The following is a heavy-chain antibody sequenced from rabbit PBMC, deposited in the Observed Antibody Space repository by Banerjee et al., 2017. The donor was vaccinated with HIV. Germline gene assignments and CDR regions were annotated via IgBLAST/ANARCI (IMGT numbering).Heavy chain of an antibody. D-gene: IGHD6-1*01. V-gene: IGHV1S45*01. CDR3: ARGDSSHGTVNL. Sequence: QQQLEESGGDLVKSEGSLTLTCTASGFTLSSYWMWWVRQAPGKGLEWIACIGAGSSGTTYYASWAKGRFTISKTSSTTVTLQMTSLTAADTATYFCARGDSSHGTVNLWGQGTLVTDS. J-gene: IGHJ4*01. CDR2: IGAGSSGTT. CDR1: GFTLSSYW.